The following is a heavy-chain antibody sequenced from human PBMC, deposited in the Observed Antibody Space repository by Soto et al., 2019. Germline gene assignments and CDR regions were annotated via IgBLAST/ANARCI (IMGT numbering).Heavy chain of an antibody. CDR3: AREKHGDYKSDY. V-gene: IGHV1-2*02. Sequence: ASVKVSCKASGYTFAGYYMHWVRQAPGQGLEWMGWINPNSGGTNYAQKFQGRVTMTRDTSISTAYMELSRLRSDDTAVYYCAREKHGDYKSDYWGKGTRVTASS. CDR2: INPNSGGT. CDR1: GYTFAGYY. J-gene: IGHJ4*02. D-gene: IGHD4-17*01.